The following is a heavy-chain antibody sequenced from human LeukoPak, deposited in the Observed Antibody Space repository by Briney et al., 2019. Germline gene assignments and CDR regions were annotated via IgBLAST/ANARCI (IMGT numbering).Heavy chain of an antibody. CDR1: GYTFTGYY. V-gene: IGHV1-2*02. CDR2: INPNSGGT. Sequence: ASVKVSCKASGYTFTGYYMHWVRQAPGQGLEWMGWINPNSGGTNYAQKFQGRVTMTRDTSISTAYMELSRLRSDDTAVYYCAREAGSYRGVEFDYWGQGTLVTVSS. CDR3: AREAGSYRGVEFDY. D-gene: IGHD1-26*01. J-gene: IGHJ4*02.